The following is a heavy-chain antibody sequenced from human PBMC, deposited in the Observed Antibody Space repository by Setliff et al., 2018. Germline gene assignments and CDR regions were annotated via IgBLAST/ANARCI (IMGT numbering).Heavy chain of an antibody. V-gene: IGHV1-2*02. CDR1: GYTFTGNY. CDR3: ARGIWANWGGAFDI. J-gene: IGHJ3*02. D-gene: IGHD3-16*01. Sequence: ASVKVSCKASGYTFTGNYLHWVRQAPGQGLEWMGWINPNSGGTNYAQKFQGRVTMTRDTSISTAYMELSRLRSDDTAVYYCARGIWANWGGAFDIWGQGTMVTVSS. CDR2: INPNSGGT.